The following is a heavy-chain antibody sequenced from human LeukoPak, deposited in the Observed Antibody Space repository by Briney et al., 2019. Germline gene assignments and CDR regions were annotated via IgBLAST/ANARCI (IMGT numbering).Heavy chain of an antibody. V-gene: IGHV3-23*01. CDR1: GFTFNNYA. CDR2: IGGGGIVT. Sequence: QPGGSLRLSCAASGFTFNNYAVNWVRQAPGEGLEWVSSIGGGGIVTIYAESVQGRFTISRDDSKKTIHLQMNSLRTEDTAVYYCAKDEGGASTTVYWGQGTLVTVSS. D-gene: IGHD4-17*01. CDR3: AKDEGGASTTVY. J-gene: IGHJ4*02.